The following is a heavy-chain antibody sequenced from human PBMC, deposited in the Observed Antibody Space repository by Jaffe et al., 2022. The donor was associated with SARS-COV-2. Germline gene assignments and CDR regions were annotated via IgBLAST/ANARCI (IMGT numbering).Heavy chain of an antibody. CDR3: ARGEAPYYYYGMDV. Sequence: QVQLQESGPGLVKPSQTLSLTCTVSGGSISSGSYYWSWIRQPAGKGLEWIGRIYTSGSTNYNPSLKSRVTISVDTSKNQFSLKLSSVTAADTAVYYCARGEAPYYYYGMDVWGQGTTVTVSS. CDR2: IYTSGST. J-gene: IGHJ6*02. CDR1: GGSISSGSYY. V-gene: IGHV4-61*02.